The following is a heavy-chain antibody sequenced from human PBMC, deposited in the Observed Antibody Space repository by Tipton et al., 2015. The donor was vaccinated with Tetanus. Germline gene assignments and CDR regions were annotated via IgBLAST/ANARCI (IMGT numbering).Heavy chain of an antibody. Sequence: SLRLSCAASGFIFSSYGIHWVRQAPGKGLEWVAVSWYDGTDKYYADSVKGRFTISRDNSKNTIYLQMNSLRAEDTAVYYCAREAVCSGGSCFSGGFDNWGQGTQVPVSS. D-gene: IGHD2-15*01. CDR3: AREAVCSGGSCFSGGFDN. CDR2: SWYDGTDK. J-gene: IGHJ4*02. V-gene: IGHV3-33*01. CDR1: GFIFSSYG.